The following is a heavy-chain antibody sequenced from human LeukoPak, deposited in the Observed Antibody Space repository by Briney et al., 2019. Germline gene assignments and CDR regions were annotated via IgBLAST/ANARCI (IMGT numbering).Heavy chain of an antibody. V-gene: IGHV3-23*01. CDR1: GFTFSTYA. D-gene: IGHD3-16*01. CDR2: ISGSGGGT. Sequence: GGSLRLSCAASGFTFSTYAMSWVRQAAGKGLEWVSLISGSGGGTYYADSVKGRFTISRDNSKNTLYLQLNSLRVEDTAVYYCGKDLGGGGYYFDYWGQGTLVTVSS. CDR3: GKDLGGGGYYFDY. J-gene: IGHJ4*02.